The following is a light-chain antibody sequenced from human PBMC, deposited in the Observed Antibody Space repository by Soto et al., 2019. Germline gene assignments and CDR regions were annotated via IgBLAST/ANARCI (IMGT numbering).Light chain of an antibody. CDR1: SSDVGGSNY. CDR3: SSYTSSSTYVV. CDR2: EVS. V-gene: IGLV2-14*01. Sequence: QSVLTQPASVSGSPGQSITLSCTGTSSDVGGSNYVSWYQQHPGKAPKLMIYEVSNRPSGVSNRFSGSKSGNTASLTISGLQAEDEADYYCSSYTSSSTYVVFGGGTKVTVL. J-gene: IGLJ2*01.